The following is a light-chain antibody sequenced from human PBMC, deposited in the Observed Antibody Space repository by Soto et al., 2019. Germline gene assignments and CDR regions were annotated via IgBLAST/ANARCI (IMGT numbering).Light chain of an antibody. CDR1: SSNVGSNT. CDR3: ASWEDSLNGWV. V-gene: IGLV1-44*01. J-gene: IGLJ3*02. CDR2: SDD. Sequence: QAVVTQPPSASGTPGQRVTISCSGSSSNVGSNTVSWYQQLPGTAPKVLIYSDDQRPSGVPDRFSGSRSGSSASLAISGLQYGDEADYYCASWEDSLNGWVIGGGTKLTVL.